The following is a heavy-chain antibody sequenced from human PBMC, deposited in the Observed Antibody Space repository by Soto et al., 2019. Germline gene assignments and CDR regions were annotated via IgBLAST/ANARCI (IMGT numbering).Heavy chain of an antibody. V-gene: IGHV4-39*07. J-gene: IGHJ5*02. Sequence: SETLSLTCTVSGGSISSSSYYWGWIRQPPGKGLEWIGSIYYSGSTYYNPSLKSRVTISVDTTKNQFSLKLSSVTAADTAVYYCARDRSSGYCSGGWCYSSWLDPWGQGTLVTVSS. CDR2: IYYSGST. CDR3: ARDRSSGYCSGGWCYSSWLDP. CDR1: GGSISSSSYY. D-gene: IGHD2-15*01.